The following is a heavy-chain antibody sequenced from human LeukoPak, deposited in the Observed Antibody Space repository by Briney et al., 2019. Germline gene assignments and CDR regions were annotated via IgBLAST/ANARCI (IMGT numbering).Heavy chain of an antibody. Sequence: SVKVSCKASGGTFSSYAISWVRQAPGQGLEWMGGIIPIFGTANYAQKFQGRVTITADESTSTAYMELSSLRSEDTAVYYCAREYPHYCGGDCYYGMDVWDQGTTVTVSS. CDR3: AREYPHYCGGDCYYGMDV. D-gene: IGHD2-21*01. CDR1: GGTFSSYA. V-gene: IGHV1-69*13. CDR2: IIPIFGTA. J-gene: IGHJ6*02.